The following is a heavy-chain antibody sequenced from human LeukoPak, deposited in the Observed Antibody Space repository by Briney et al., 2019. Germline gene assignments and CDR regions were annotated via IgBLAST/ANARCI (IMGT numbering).Heavy chain of an antibody. Sequence: ASVKVSCKASGGTFISHAISWVRQAPGQGLEWMGGIIPIFGTANYAQKFQGRVTITADESTSTAYMELSSLRSEDTAVYYCAVRLGPIFGVVISYYYGMDVWGQGTTVTVSS. J-gene: IGHJ6*02. D-gene: IGHD3-3*01. CDR2: IIPIFGTA. CDR1: GGTFISHA. CDR3: AVRLGPIFGVVISYYYGMDV. V-gene: IGHV1-69*13.